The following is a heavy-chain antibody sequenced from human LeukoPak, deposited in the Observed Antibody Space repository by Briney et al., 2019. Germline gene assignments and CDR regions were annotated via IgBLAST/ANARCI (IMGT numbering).Heavy chain of an antibody. CDR1: DGSFSQYY. CDR2: INQSGST. V-gene: IGHV4-34*01. CDR3: ARRIGYSGYDLWFDP. Sequence: SETLSLTCAVYDGSFSQYYWSWIRQPPGKGLEWIGEINQSGSTNYNPPLKSRVMMSVDTSKNQVSLKLSSVTAADTAVYYCARRIGYSGYDLWFDPWGQGTLVTVSS. J-gene: IGHJ5*02. D-gene: IGHD5-12*01.